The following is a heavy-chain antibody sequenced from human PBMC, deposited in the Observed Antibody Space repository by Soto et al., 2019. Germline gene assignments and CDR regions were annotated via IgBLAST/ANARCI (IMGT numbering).Heavy chain of an antibody. J-gene: IGHJ4*02. CDR2: FDPEDGET. Sequence: ASVKVSCKVSGYTLTELSMHWVRQAPGKGLEWMGGFDPEDGETIYAQKFQGRVTITEDTSTDTAYMELSSLRSEDTAVYYCATSPGIAGLDYSGQGSLVIGSS. D-gene: IGHD6-13*01. CDR1: GYTLTELS. CDR3: ATSPGIAGLDY. V-gene: IGHV1-24*01.